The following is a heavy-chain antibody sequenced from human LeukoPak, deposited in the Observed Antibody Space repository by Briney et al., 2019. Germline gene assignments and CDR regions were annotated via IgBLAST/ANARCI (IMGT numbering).Heavy chain of an antibody. CDR2: IYYSGST. Sequence: PSQTLSLTCTVSGGSISSGGYYWSWIRQPPGKGLEWLGYIYYSGSTNYNPSLKSRVTISGDTSKNQFSLKLSSVTAADTAVYYCARGGGVGAFDIWGQGTMVSVSS. V-gene: IGHV4-61*08. CDR1: GGSISSGGYY. J-gene: IGHJ3*02. D-gene: IGHD1-26*01. CDR3: ARGGGVGAFDI.